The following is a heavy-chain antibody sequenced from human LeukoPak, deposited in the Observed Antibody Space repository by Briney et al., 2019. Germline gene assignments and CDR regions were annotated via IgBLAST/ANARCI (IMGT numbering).Heavy chain of an antibody. CDR2: IYSGGST. J-gene: IGHJ4*02. Sequence: GGSLRLSCAASEFSVGSNYMTWVRQAPGKGLEWVSLIYSGGSTYYADSVKGRFTISRDNSKNTLYLQMNSLRAEDTAVYYCARHLDSSGYYSDYWGQGTLVTVSS. CDR3: ARHLDSSGYYSDY. D-gene: IGHD3-22*01. CDR1: EFSVGSNY. V-gene: IGHV3-66*04.